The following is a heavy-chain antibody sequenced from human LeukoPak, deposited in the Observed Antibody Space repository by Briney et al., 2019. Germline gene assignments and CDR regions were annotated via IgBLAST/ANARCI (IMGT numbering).Heavy chain of an antibody. V-gene: IGHV4-38-2*02. CDR3: ARASFPGDPPYY. Sequence: PSETLSLTCTVSGYPFTTGYSWGWIRQPPGKGLEWIGNIYNSMTTYYNASLKSRATISVDTSKNQFSLKLTSVTAAGTGVYFCARASFPGDPPYYWGQGTLVTVSS. J-gene: IGHJ4*02. CDR2: IYNSMTT. CDR1: GYPFTTGYS. D-gene: IGHD4-17*01.